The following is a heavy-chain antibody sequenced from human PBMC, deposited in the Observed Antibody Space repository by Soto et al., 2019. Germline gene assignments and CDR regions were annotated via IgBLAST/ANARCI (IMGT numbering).Heavy chain of an antibody. V-gene: IGHV1-69*01. J-gene: IGHJ1*01. D-gene: IGHD5-12*01. CDR1: GGPVISYS. CDR2: IIPFFGTA. Sequence: SVKVSCKASGGPVISYSIILVRESAGQGLEWMGGIIPFFGTADYAQKFRGRVTITADESTTTAYMELRSLRSEDTAVYYCARNVGGEGYNGNFQEWGQGTLVTVSS. CDR3: ARNVGGEGYNGNFQE.